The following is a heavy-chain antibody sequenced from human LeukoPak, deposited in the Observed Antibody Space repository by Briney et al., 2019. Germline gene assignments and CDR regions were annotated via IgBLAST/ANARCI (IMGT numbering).Heavy chain of an antibody. CDR2: IYPGDSDT. V-gene: IGHV5-51*01. CDR3: ARSYDLASLDY. D-gene: IGHD3-3*01. Sequence: GESLKISCKGSGYRFTKYWIGWVRQMPGKGLEWMGIIYPGDSDTRYSPSFQGQVTISADKSIGTAYLQWSSLKASDTAMYYCARSYDLASLDYWGQGTLVTVSS. J-gene: IGHJ4*02. CDR1: GYRFTKYW.